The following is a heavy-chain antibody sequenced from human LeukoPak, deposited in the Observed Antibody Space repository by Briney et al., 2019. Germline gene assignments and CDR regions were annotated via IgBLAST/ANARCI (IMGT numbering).Heavy chain of an antibody. CDR1: GFTFSSYA. J-gene: IGHJ6*02. V-gene: IGHV3-30-3*01. CDR2: ISYDGNNK. CDR3: ARDVEMATISFYYYYYAMGV. D-gene: IGHD5-24*01. Sequence: GGSLRLSCAASGFTFSSYAMHWVRQAPGKGLEWVAVISYDGNNKYYADSVKGRFTISRDNSKNTLYLQMNSLRAEDTAVYYCARDVEMATISFYYYYYAMGVWGQGTTVTVSS.